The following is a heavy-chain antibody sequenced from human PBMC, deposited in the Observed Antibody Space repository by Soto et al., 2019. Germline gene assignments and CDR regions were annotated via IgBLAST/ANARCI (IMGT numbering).Heavy chain of an antibody. Sequence: GGSLRLSCAASGFTFSSYAMSWVRQAPGKGLEWVSAISGSGGSTYYADSVKGRFTISRDNSKNTLYLQMNSLRAEDTAVYYCAKDQNRITMVRGVIMSHYGMDVWGQGTTVTVSS. CDR3: AKDQNRITMVRGVIMSHYGMDV. CDR1: GFTFSSYA. J-gene: IGHJ6*02. D-gene: IGHD3-10*01. V-gene: IGHV3-23*01. CDR2: ISGSGGST.